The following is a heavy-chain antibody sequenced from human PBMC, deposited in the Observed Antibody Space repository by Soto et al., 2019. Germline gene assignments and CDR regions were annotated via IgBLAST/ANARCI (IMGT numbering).Heavy chain of an antibody. V-gene: IGHV1-2*02. D-gene: IGHD3-3*01. J-gene: IGHJ3*02. CDR1: GYPVTAYY. CDR2: INPATGAA. Sequence: QLHLVQSGAVVKKPGASVTVSCSASGYPVTAYYMHWVRQAPGRGLEWMGGINPATGAAKYTQTFQGRVTMARDTSTSTVFMELSGLSSVDTAVFYWARGGGVGVAGSAAFDMWGQGTLVTVSS. CDR3: ARGGGVGVAGSAAFDM.